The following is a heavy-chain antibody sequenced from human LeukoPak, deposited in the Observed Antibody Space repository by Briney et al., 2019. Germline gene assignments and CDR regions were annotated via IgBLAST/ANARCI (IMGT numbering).Heavy chain of an antibody. J-gene: IGHJ4*02. Sequence: GGSLRLSCAASGFTFSSYSMSWVRQAPGKGLEWVSSISSSSSYIYYADSVKGRFTISRDNAKNSLYLQMNSLRAEDTAVYYCARDSGVTYYDILTGYSPPDYWGQGTLVTVSS. CDR2: ISSSSSYI. CDR3: ARDSGVTYYDILTGYSPPDY. V-gene: IGHV3-21*01. D-gene: IGHD3-9*01. CDR1: GFTFSSYS.